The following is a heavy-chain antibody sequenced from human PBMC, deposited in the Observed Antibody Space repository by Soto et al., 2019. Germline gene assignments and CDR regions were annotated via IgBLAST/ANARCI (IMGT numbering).Heavy chain of an antibody. D-gene: IGHD3-10*01. CDR3: ARESMVRGLPPSLMEDV. Sequence: GGSLRLSCAASGFTFSSYGMHWVRQAPGKGLEWVAVIWYDGSNKYYADSVKGRFTISRDNSKNTLYLQMNSLRAEDTAVYYCARESMVRGLPPSLMEDVWGKGTTVTVSS. V-gene: IGHV3-33*01. CDR2: IWYDGSNK. CDR1: GFTFSSYG. J-gene: IGHJ6*04.